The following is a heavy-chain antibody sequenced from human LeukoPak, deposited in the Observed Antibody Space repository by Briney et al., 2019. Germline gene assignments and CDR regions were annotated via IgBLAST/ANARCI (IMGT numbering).Heavy chain of an antibody. D-gene: IGHD6-13*01. Sequence: TSQTLSPTCTVSGGSISSGGYYWSWIRQPPGKGLEWIGYIYHSGSTYYNPSLKSRVTISVDRSKNQFSLKLSSVTAADTAVYYCARVRGAAAGSYFQHWGQGTLVTVSS. J-gene: IGHJ1*01. V-gene: IGHV4-30-2*01. CDR2: IYHSGST. CDR3: ARVRGAAAGSYFQH. CDR1: GGSISSGGYY.